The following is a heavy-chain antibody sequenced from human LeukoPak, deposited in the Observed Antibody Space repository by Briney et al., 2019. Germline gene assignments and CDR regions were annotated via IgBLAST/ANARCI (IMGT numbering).Heavy chain of an antibody. V-gene: IGHV3-7*01. Sequence: GGSLRLSCAAFGFTFSSYWMSWVRQAPGKGLEWVANIKQDGSEKYYVDSVKGRFTISRDNAKNSLYLQMNSLRAEDTAVYYCATDRGKLWLLGGFDYWGQGTLVTVSS. CDR3: ATDRGKLWLLGGFDY. J-gene: IGHJ4*02. CDR1: GFTFSSYW. CDR2: IKQDGSEK. D-gene: IGHD5-18*01.